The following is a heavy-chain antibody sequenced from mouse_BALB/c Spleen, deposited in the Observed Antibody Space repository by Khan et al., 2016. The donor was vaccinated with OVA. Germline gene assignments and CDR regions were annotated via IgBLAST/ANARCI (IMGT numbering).Heavy chain of an antibody. CDR3: ARNYRYDVYFDY. CDR1: GYTFTSYV. CDR2: IYPYNDNI. Sequence: VRLQQSGPELVKPGASVKMSCKASGYTFTSYVMHWVRQKPGQGLEWIGYIYPYNDNIKYNEKFKGKATLTSDKSSSTAYMCLSSLTSEDSAVYYCARNYRYDVYFDYWGQGTTLTVSS. D-gene: IGHD2-14*01. J-gene: IGHJ2*01. V-gene: IGHV1S136*01.